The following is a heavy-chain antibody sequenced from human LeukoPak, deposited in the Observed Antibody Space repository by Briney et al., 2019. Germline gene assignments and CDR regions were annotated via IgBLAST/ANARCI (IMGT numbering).Heavy chain of an antibody. CDR3: VSLAGTTGDAFDI. V-gene: IGHV1-8*03. CDR1: GYTFTSYD. D-gene: IGHD1-7*01. CDR2: MNPNSGNT. Sequence: GASVKVSCKASGYTFTSYDINWVRQATGQGLEWMGWMNPNSGNTGYAQKFQGRVTITRNTSISTAYMELSSLRSEDTAVYYCVSLAGTTGDAFDIWGQGTMVTVSS. J-gene: IGHJ3*02.